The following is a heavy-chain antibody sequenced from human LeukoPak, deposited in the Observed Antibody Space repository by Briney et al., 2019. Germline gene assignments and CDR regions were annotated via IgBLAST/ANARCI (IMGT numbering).Heavy chain of an antibody. CDR3: ARGFLRYFDWLPTSDY. V-gene: IGHV3-21*01. D-gene: IGHD3-9*01. CDR1: GFTFSSYS. J-gene: IGHJ4*02. CDR2: ISSSSSYI. Sequence: GGSLRLSCAASGFTFSSYSMNWVRQAPGKGLEWVSSISSSSSYIYYADSVKGRFTISRDNAKNSLYLQMNSLRAEDTAVYYCARGFLRYFDWLPTSDYWGQGTLVTVSS.